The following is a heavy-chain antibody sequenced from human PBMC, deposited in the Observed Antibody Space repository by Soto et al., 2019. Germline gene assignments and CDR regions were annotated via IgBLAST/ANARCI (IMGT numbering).Heavy chain of an antibody. Sequence: SVKVSCKASGYNFITYGISWVRQAPGQGLEWMGRIIPILGIANYAQKFQGRVTITADKSTSTAYMELSSLRSEDTAVYYCARGMEQLNAFDIWGQGTMVTVSS. V-gene: IGHV1-69*04. CDR2: IIPILGIA. J-gene: IGHJ3*02. CDR1: GYNFITYG. CDR3: ARGMEQLNAFDI. D-gene: IGHD6-13*01.